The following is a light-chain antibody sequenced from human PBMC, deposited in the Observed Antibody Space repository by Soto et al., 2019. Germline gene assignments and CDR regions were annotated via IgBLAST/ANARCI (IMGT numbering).Light chain of an antibody. J-gene: IGLJ1*01. CDR1: SSDVGGYNF. V-gene: IGLV2-8*01. Sequence: QSVLTQPPSASGSPGQSVTISCTGTSSDVGGYNFVSWFQQYPGKAPKLIIFAVTKRPSEVPDRFSGSKSGNTASLTVSGLRTEDEADYYCASYAGRDTYVFGTGTKVTVL. CDR3: ASYAGRDTYV. CDR2: AVT.